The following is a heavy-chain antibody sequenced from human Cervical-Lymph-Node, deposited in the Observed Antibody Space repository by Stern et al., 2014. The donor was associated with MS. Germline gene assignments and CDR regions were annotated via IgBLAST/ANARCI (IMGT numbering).Heavy chain of an antibody. V-gene: IGHV4-31*03. CDR2: IYYSGTT. Sequence: VQLEESGPGLVKPSQTLSLTCTVSGGSISSDNYYWTWIRQHPGKGLAWIGHIYYSGTTYYNPSLKSRVSITVDTSKNLFSLRLSSVTAADTAVYYCARDHFTTSLDVWGHGTTVTVS. J-gene: IGHJ6*02. CDR1: GGSISSDNYY. D-gene: IGHD2-2*01. CDR3: ARDHFTTSLDV.